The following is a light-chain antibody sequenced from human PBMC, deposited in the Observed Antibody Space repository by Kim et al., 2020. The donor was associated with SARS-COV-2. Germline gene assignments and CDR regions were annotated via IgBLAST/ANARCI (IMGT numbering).Light chain of an antibody. CDR3: NTRDSSSNHHVV. CDR1: SLRSYY. CDR2: GKN. V-gene: IGLV3-19*01. Sequence: GQTVRITCRGDSLRSYYASWYQQKPGQAPVLVIYGKNNRPSGIPDRLSGSSSGNTASLTITGAQAEDEADYYCNTRDSSSNHHVVFGGGTQLTVL. J-gene: IGLJ2*01.